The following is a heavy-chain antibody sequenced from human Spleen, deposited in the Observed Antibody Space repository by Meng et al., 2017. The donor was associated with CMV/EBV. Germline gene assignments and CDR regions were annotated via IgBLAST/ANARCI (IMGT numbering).Heavy chain of an antibody. CDR1: GGSISSYY. Sequence: SETLSLTCTVSGGSISSYYWSWIRQPPGKGLEWIGYIYYSGSTNYNPSLKSRVTISVDTSKNQFSLKLSSVTAADTAVYYCARGRLTGYYSDWGQETLVTVSS. J-gene: IGHJ4*02. D-gene: IGHD3-9*01. CDR2: IYYSGST. CDR3: ARGRLTGYYSD. V-gene: IGHV4-59*01.